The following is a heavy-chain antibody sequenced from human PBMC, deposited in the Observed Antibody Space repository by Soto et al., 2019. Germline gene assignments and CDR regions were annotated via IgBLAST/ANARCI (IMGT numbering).Heavy chain of an antibody. CDR1: GFTFTSSA. V-gene: IGHV1-58*01. J-gene: IGHJ6*02. CDR3: AAGKYGSGTQADYYGMDV. CDR2: IVVGSGNT. Sequence: SVKVSCKASGFTFTSSAVQWVRQARGQRLEWIGWIVVGSGNTNYAQKFQERVTITRDMSTSTAYMELSSLRSEDTAVYYCAAGKYGSGTQADYYGMDVWGQGTTVTVSS. D-gene: IGHD3-10*01.